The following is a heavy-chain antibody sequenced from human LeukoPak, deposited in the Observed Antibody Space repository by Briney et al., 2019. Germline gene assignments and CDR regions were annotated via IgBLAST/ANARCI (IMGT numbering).Heavy chain of an antibody. J-gene: IGHJ2*01. D-gene: IGHD3-22*01. Sequence: PSETLSLTCTVSGGSISSGGYYWSWIRQHPGKGLEWIGYIYYSGSTYYNPSLKSRVTISVDTSKNQFSLKLSSVTAADTAVYYCARTKAYDSSGYLSWYFDLWGRGTLVTVSS. CDR3: ARTKAYDSSGYLSWYFDL. V-gene: IGHV4-31*03. CDR2: IYYSGST. CDR1: GGSISSGGYY.